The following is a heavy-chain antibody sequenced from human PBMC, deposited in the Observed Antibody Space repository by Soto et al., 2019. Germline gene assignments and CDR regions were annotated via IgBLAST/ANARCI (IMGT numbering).Heavy chain of an antibody. J-gene: IGHJ5*02. CDR1: GGSVSSGSYY. Sequence: KTSETLSLTCTVSGGSVSSGSYYWSWIRQPPGKGLEWIGYIYYSGSTNYNPSLKSRVTISVDTSKNQFSLKLSSVTAADTAVYYCARYYYDSSGYYYVDWFDPWGQGTLVTVSS. V-gene: IGHV4-61*01. D-gene: IGHD3-22*01. CDR3: ARYYYDSSGYYYVDWFDP. CDR2: IYYSGST.